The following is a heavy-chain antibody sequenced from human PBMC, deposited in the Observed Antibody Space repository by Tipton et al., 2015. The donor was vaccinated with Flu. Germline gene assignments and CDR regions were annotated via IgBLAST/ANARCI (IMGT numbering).Heavy chain of an antibody. Sequence: TLSLTCTISGGSISSGDYYWSWIRQSPGKGLEWLGYIYHSGNTYYNPSLNSRITISVDASKNQFSLKPSSVTAADTAVYYCARDTNYYDNGIDNWGQGTLVTVSS. D-gene: IGHD3-22*01. CDR1: GGSISSGDYY. J-gene: IGHJ4*02. CDR3: ARDTNYYDNGIDN. CDR2: IYHSGNT. V-gene: IGHV4-30-4*01.